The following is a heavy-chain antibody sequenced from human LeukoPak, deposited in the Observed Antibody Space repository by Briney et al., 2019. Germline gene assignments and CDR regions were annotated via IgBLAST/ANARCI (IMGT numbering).Heavy chain of an antibody. CDR3: ARENDYGSGSYYFDY. V-gene: IGHV1-46*01. CDR2: INPSGGST. Sequence: ASVKVSCKAFGYTFTSNYMHWVRQAPGQGLEWMGIINPSGGSTSYAQKFQGRVTMTRDMSTSTVYMELSSLRSEDTAVYYCARENDYGSGSYYFDYWGQGTLVTVSS. D-gene: IGHD3-10*01. J-gene: IGHJ4*02. CDR1: GYTFTSNY.